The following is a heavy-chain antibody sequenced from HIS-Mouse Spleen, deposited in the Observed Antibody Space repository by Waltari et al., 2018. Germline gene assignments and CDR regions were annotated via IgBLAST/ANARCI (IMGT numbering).Heavy chain of an antibody. Sequence: QLQLQESGPGLVKPSETLSRTCPVSGCSISSSSYSGGWIRQPPGKGLEWIGSIYYSGSTYYNPSLKSRVTISVDTSKNQFSLKLSSVTAADTAVYYCAREIPYSSSWYDWYFDLWGRGTLVTVSS. D-gene: IGHD6-13*01. CDR3: AREIPYSSSWYDWYFDL. CDR2: IYYSGST. V-gene: IGHV4-39*07. CDR1: GCSISSSSYS. J-gene: IGHJ2*01.